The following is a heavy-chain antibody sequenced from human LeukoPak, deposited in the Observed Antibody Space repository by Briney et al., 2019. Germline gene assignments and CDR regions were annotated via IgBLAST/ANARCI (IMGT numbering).Heavy chain of an antibody. CDR2: VRSKTDGGTT. J-gene: IGHJ4*02. CDR3: TTDSEAVAGGFDY. CDR1: GFTFSNAW. D-gene: IGHD6-19*01. Sequence: RGSLRLSCAASGFTFSNAWMSWVRQAPGKGLEWVGRVRSKTDGGTTGYAAPVKGRFTISRDDSKNTLYLQMNSLKTEDTAVYYCTTDSEAVAGGFDYWGQGTLVTVSS. V-gene: IGHV3-15*01.